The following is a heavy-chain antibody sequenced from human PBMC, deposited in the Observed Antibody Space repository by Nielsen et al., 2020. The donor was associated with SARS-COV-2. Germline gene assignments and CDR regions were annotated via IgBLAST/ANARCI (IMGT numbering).Heavy chain of an antibody. CDR3: ARVNPISDSWFDAFQI. J-gene: IGHJ3*02. CDR1: GFTISSSF. D-gene: IGHD6-13*01. Sequence: GESLKISCGASGFTISSSFMSWVRQAAGKGLDWVSVIYTDGSTSHADSVKGRFTISRDNSKNTAYLQMNSLKTEDTAVYYCARVNPISDSWFDAFQIWGQGTMVTVSS. CDR2: IYTDGST. V-gene: IGHV3-66*01.